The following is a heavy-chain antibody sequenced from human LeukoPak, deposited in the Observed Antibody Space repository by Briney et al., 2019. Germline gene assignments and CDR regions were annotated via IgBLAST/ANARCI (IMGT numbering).Heavy chain of an antibody. CDR2: INHSGST. CDR3: ATGLRLSYYYYGMDV. J-gene: IGHJ6*02. D-gene: IGHD6-19*01. Sequence: SETLSLTCAVYGGSFSGYYWSWIRQPPGKGLGWIGEINHSGSTNYNPSLKSRVTISVDTSKNQFSLKLSSVTAADTTVYYCATGLRLSYYYYGMDVWGQGTTVTVSS. CDR1: GGSFSGYY. V-gene: IGHV4-34*01.